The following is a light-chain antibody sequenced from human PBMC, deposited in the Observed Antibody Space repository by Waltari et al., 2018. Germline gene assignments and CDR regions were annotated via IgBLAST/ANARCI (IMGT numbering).Light chain of an antibody. CDR3: QQRSEWPRT. CDR1: QSFSIY. Sequence: EIVLTQSPATLSLSPGERATLSCTASQSFSIYLAWYQQKPGQAPRLLIYDASNRATGIPARFSGRGSGTDFTLTINSLEPEDFAVYYCQQRSEWPRTFGGGTRVEIK. J-gene: IGKJ4*01. CDR2: DAS. V-gene: IGKV3-11*01.